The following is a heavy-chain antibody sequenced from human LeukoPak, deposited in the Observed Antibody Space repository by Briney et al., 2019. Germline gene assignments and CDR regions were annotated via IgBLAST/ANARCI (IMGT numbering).Heavy chain of an antibody. V-gene: IGHV3-30*04. D-gene: IGHD3-3*01. CDR2: ISYDGSNK. J-gene: IGHJ4*02. CDR3: AKDYRPHDFWSGLVDY. Sequence: GGSLRLSCAASGFTFSSYAMHWVRQAPGKGLEWVAVISYDGSNKYYADSVKGRFTISRDNSKNTLYLQMNSLRAEDTAVYYCAKDYRPHDFWSGLVDYWGQGTLVTVSS. CDR1: GFTFSSYA.